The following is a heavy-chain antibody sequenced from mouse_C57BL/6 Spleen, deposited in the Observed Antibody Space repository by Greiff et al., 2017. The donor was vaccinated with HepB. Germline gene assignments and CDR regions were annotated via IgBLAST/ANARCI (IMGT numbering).Heavy chain of an antibody. CDR3: AREDGYTGYFDV. CDR2: INPNNGGT. CDR1: GYTFTDYY. D-gene: IGHD2-3*01. J-gene: IGHJ1*03. V-gene: IGHV1-26*01. Sequence: EVQLQQSGPELVKPGASVKISCKASGYTFTDYYMNWVKQSHGKSLEWIGDINPNNGGTSYNQKFKGKATLTVDKSSSTAYMELRSLTSEDSAVYYCAREDGYTGYFDVWGTGTTVTVSS.